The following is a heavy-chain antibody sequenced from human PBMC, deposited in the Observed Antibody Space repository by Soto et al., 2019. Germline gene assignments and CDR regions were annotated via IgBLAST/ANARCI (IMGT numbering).Heavy chain of an antibody. CDR3: ARTPLGYYGMDV. CDR2: IDWDDDK. J-gene: IGHJ6*02. V-gene: IGHV2-70*04. Sequence: SGPTRENPTHTLALTCAFSGFSLRTTGMLVNWIRQPPGKALEWLARIDWDDDKFYSTSLKTRLTISKDTSKNQVVLIMTNMDPVDTATYYCARTPLGYYGMDVWGQGTTVTVSS. CDR1: GFSLRTTGML.